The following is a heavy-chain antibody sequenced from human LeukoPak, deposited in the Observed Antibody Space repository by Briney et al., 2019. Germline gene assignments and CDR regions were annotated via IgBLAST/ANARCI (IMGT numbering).Heavy chain of an antibody. Sequence: PSETPSLTCTVAGGSISSNSYYWGWIRQPPGKGLEWIGSIYHRGNNYYNPSLKSRATISLDTSKNQFSLKLSSVTAADTAVYYCARGFFDIDSWGQGTLVTVSP. CDR1: GGSISSNSYY. J-gene: IGHJ4*02. V-gene: IGHV4-39*07. D-gene: IGHD2/OR15-2a*01. CDR2: IYHRGNN. CDR3: ARGFFDIDS.